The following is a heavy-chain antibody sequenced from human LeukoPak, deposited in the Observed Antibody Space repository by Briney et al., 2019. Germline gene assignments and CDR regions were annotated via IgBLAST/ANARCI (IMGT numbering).Heavy chain of an antibody. CDR3: ATGSGSYYDS. CDR1: GFTFSNYA. V-gene: IGHV3-33*03. J-gene: IGHJ4*02. CDR2: IWYDESRK. Sequence: GGSLRLSCAGSGFTFSNYAMHWVRQAPGKGLEWVAAIWYDESRKYYADSMKGRLTISRDNAKNTLYLQMNSLRAEDTAVYYCATGSGSYYDSWGLGTLVTVSS. D-gene: IGHD3-10*01.